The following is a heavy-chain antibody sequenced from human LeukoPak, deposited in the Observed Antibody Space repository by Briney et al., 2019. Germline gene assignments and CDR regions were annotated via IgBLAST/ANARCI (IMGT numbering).Heavy chain of an antibody. CDR3: ARDHLGLRIEYWFDP. J-gene: IGHJ5*02. V-gene: IGHV1-2*02. Sequence: ASVKVSCKASGYTFTGYYMHWVRQAPGQGLEWMGWINPNSGGTNYAQKFQGRVTMTRDTSISTAYMEPSRLRSDDTAVYYCARDHLGLRIEYWFDPWGQGTLVTVSS. D-gene: IGHD4-17*01. CDR2: INPNSGGT. CDR1: GYTFTGYY.